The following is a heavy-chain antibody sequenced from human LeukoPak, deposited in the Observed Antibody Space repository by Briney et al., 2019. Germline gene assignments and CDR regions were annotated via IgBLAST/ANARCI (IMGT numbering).Heavy chain of an antibody. J-gene: IGHJ5*02. CDR1: GGSISSYY. Sequence: SETLSLTCTVSGGSISSYYWNWIRQPPGKGLEWIGRIYTSGSTNYNPSLKSRVTMSVDTSKNQFSLKLSSVTAADTAVYYCARDRLLRIAAAATQNWFDPWGQGTLVTVSS. V-gene: IGHV4-4*07. CDR2: IYTSGST. D-gene: IGHD6-13*01. CDR3: ARDRLLRIAAAATQNWFDP.